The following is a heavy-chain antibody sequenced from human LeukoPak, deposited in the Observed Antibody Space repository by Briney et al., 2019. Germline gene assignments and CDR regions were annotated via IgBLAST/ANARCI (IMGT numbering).Heavy chain of an antibody. D-gene: IGHD3/OR15-3a*01. J-gene: IGHJ4*02. CDR1: GFTFSSYA. CDR2: ISYDGTNK. CDR3: ARDSGFSGTQRGEY. V-gene: IGHV3-30*04. Sequence: GGSLRLSCAASGFTFSSYAMHWVRQAPGKGLEWVAVISYDGTNKYYADSVKGRFTISGDNSKNTLYLQMNSLRAEDTALYYCARDSGFSGTQRGEYWGQGTLVTVSS.